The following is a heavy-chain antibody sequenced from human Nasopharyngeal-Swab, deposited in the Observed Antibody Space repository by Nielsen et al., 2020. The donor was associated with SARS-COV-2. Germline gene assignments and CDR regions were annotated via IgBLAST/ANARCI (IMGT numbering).Heavy chain of an antibody. CDR2: IGDKDHNYAT. J-gene: IGHJ4*02. CDR3: TTDFYFDY. V-gene: IGHV3-73*01. CDR1: GFIFSASA. Sequence: GESLKISCAASGFIFSASAMHWVRQAPGKGPEWLGRIGDKDHNYATTYGASVKGRFTISRDDSKNTAFLQMDSLKTEDTALYYCTTDFYFDYWGQGTLVTVSS.